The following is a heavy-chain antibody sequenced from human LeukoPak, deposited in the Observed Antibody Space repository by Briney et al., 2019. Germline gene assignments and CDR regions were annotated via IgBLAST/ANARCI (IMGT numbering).Heavy chain of an antibody. Sequence: GGSLRLSCAASGFTFSSYAMHWVRQAPGKVLEWVAAISYDGSNKYYADSVKGRFTISRDNSKRTLYLQMISLRAEDTAVYYCARDSSPLYYYESIHGASDAFDIWGQGTMVTVSS. CDR1: GFTFSSYA. D-gene: IGHD3-22*01. J-gene: IGHJ3*02. V-gene: IGHV3-30*04. CDR3: ARDSSPLYYYESIHGASDAFDI. CDR2: ISYDGSNK.